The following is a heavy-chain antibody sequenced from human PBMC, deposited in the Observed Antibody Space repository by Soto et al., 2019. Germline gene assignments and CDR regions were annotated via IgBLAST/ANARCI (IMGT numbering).Heavy chain of an antibody. CDR3: ARGPALRKLPWWFDP. CDR1: GYTFMSYP. CDR2: INAGDDIT. J-gene: IGHJ5*02. V-gene: IGHV1-3*01. Sequence: GASVKVSFKASGYTFMSYPLHWVRQAPGQRPEWMGWINAGDDITQFSQKFQGRLTFTRDTSASTGYMELRSLRSEDTAVYYFARGPALRKLPWWFDPWRQGTLVTVS. D-gene: IGHD2-2*01.